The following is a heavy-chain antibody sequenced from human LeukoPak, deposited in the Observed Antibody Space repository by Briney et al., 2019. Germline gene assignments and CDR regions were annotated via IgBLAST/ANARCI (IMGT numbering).Heavy chain of an antibody. CDR3: ARPLTDPYWNDAFDI. Sequence: SETLSLTCAVSGYSISSGYYWGWIRQPPGKGLEWIGSIYHSGSTYYNPSLKSRVTISVDTSKNQFSLKLSSVTAADTAVSYCARPLTDPYWNDAFDIWGQGTMVTVSS. CDR1: GYSISSGYY. D-gene: IGHD1-14*01. V-gene: IGHV4-38-2*01. J-gene: IGHJ3*02. CDR2: IYHSGST.